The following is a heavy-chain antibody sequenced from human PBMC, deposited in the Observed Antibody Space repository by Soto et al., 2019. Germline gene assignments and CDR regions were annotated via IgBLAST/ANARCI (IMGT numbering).Heavy chain of an antibody. D-gene: IGHD7-27*01. Sequence: EVQLMESGGGLVQPGGSLRLSCAASGFTFNNHDMHWVRQAAGKGLEWVSGIGVLGDTYYPGSVNGRFTISRENANNSLYLHINDLRAGDTAVYYCARGILGPGDYYYGMDVWGQGTTVTVSS. CDR1: GFTFNNHD. CDR2: IGVLGDT. J-gene: IGHJ6*02. V-gene: IGHV3-13*01. CDR3: ARGILGPGDYYYGMDV.